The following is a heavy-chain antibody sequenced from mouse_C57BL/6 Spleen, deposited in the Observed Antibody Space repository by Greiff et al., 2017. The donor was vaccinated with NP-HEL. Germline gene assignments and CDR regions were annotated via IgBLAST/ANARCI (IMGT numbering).Heavy chain of an antibody. J-gene: IGHJ4*01. D-gene: IGHD1-1*01. CDR3: ARSGYYGWGAMDY. V-gene: IGHV1-82*01. CDR2: IYPGDGDT. CDR1: GYAFSSSW. Sequence: QVQLQQSGPELVKPGASVKISCKASGYAFSSSWMNWVKQRPGKGLEWIGRIYPGDGDTNDNGKFKGKATLTADKSSSTAYMQLSSLTSEDSAVYFCARSGYYGWGAMDYWGQGTSVTVSS.